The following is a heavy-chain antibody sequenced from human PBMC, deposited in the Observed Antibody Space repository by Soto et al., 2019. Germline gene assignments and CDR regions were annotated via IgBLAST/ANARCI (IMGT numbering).Heavy chain of an antibody. CDR3: AVPGAGDFDY. J-gene: IGHJ4*02. D-gene: IGHD6-13*01. CDR2: VYHSGST. Sequence: SETLSLTCAVSGASISTNNWWSWVRQPPGKGLEWIGEVYHSGSTNCNPSLKSRVTISIDKSKNQFSLRLASMTAADTAVYYCAVPGAGDFDYWSQGTLVTVSS. CDR1: GASISTNNW. V-gene: IGHV4-4*02.